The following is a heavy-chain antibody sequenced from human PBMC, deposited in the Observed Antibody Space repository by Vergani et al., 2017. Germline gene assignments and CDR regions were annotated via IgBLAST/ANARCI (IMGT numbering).Heavy chain of an antibody. V-gene: IGHV5-51*01. Sequence: EVQLVQSGAEVKKPGESLKISCQISGYSFTNYWIGWVRQMTGKGLEWMGIIHPADSDTRYSPSFQGQVTISVDKSISTAYLQRSSLRASDRAMYYCARLYGRDSSGSKYFDYWGQGTLVTVSS. D-gene: IGHD3-22*01. CDR1: GYSFTNYW. CDR3: ARLYGRDSSGSKYFDY. CDR2: IHPADSDT. J-gene: IGHJ4*02.